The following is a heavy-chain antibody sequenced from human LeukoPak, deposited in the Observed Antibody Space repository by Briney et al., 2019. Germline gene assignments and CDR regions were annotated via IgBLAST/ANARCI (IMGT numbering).Heavy chain of an antibody. V-gene: IGHV3-7*03. D-gene: IGHD3-10*01. J-gene: IGHJ6*03. CDR2: IKKDGSEK. CDR3: ARDSPYYYGSGNNYYYYYYMDV. CDR1: GFTFSSYW. Sequence: GSLRLSCAASGFTFSSYWMSWVRQAPGKGLEWVANIKKDGSEKYYVDSVKGRFTISRDNAKTSLYLQMNSLRAEDTAVYYCARDSPYYYGSGNNYYYYYYMDVWGKGTTVTISS.